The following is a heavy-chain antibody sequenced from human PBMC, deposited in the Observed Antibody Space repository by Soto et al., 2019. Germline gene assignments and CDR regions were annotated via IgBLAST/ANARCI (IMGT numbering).Heavy chain of an antibody. CDR3: AHTIVVVPTAHDAFDV. V-gene: IGHV2-5*02. Sequence: QITLKESGPTLVKPIQTLTLTCTFSGFSLSSIGVGVGWIRQPPGKALEWLGILYWDDDKHYSPSLKSRISIAKDTSKDQVVLTLTNMDPVDTATYYCAHTIVVVPTAHDAFDVWGQGTMVTVSS. CDR2: LYWDDDK. D-gene: IGHD2-2*01. J-gene: IGHJ3*01. CDR1: GFSLSSIGVG.